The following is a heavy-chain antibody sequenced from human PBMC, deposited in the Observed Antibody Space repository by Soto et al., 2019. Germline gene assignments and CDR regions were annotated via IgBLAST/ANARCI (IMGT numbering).Heavy chain of an antibody. CDR3: ARQVSYDFWSGYYYYYYYMDV. V-gene: IGHV4-39*01. CDR1: GGSISSSSYY. Sequence: QLQLQESGPGLVKPSETLSLTCTVSGGSISSSSYYWGWIRQPPGKGLEWIGSIYYSGSTYYNPSLKSRVTISVDTSKNQFSLKLSSVTAADTAVYYCARQVSYDFWSGYYYYYYYMDVWGKGTTVTVSS. CDR2: IYYSGST. D-gene: IGHD3-3*01. J-gene: IGHJ6*03.